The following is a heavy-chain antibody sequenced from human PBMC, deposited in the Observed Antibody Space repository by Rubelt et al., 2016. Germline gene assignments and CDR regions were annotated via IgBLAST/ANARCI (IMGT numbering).Heavy chain of an antibody. CDR2: IYRGGST. J-gene: IGHJ4*02. D-gene: IGHD2-21*02. V-gene: IGHV3-53*01. Sequence: EVQLVESGGGLIQPGGSLRLSCAASGFTVSSTYMSWVRQAPGKGLEWVSVIYRGGSTDYADSVGGRFTNSRDNAKNSLYLQMNSLRDEDTAVYYCAQLVTKDYWGQGTLVTVSS. CDR3: AQLVTKDY. CDR1: GFTVSSTY.